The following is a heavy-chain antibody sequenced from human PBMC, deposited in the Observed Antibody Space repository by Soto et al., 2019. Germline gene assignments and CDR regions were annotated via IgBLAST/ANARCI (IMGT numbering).Heavy chain of an antibody. CDR1: GYTFTSYY. V-gene: IGHV1-46*01. CDR2: INPSGCST. Sequence: ASVKVSCKASGYTFTSYYMHWVRQAPGQGLEWMGIINPSGCSTSYAQKFQGRVTMTRDTSTSTVYMELSSLRSEDTAVYYCARPRGRDGYNLGYYFDYWGQGTLVTVSS. D-gene: IGHD5-12*01. CDR3: ARPRGRDGYNLGYYFDY. J-gene: IGHJ4*02.